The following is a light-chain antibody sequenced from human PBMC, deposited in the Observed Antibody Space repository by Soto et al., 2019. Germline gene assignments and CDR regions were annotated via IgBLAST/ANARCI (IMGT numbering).Light chain of an antibody. J-gene: IGKJ4*01. Sequence: PLTQSPSSLSASVGDRVTITCRASQGISSYLAWYQQKPWKAPNLLIYAASTLQSGVPSRFSGSGAGRDFTLTISSLQAEDFATYYCQQLNSYRLAFGGGTKVEI. CDR3: QQLNSYRLA. V-gene: IGKV1-9*01. CDR1: QGISSY. CDR2: AAS.